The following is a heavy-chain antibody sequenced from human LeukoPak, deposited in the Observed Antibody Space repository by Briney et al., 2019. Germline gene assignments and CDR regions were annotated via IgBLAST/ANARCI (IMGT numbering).Heavy chain of an antibody. D-gene: IGHD3-10*01. V-gene: IGHV3-33*01. CDR1: GFNFSTNG. CDR3: ARVVSYYGSAYRLLDL. CDR2: IWFDGSNK. Sequence: GGSLRLSCEASGFNFSTNGMHWVRQAPGKGLEWVALIWFDGSNKHYADSVKGRFTVSRDNSKNTMYLQMNSLRAEDTAVYYCARVVSYYGSAYRLLDLWGRGILVTVSS. J-gene: IGHJ2*01.